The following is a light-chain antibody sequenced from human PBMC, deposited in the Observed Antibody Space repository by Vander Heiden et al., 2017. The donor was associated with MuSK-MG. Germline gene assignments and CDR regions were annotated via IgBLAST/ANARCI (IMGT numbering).Light chain of an antibody. J-gene: IGKJ1*01. CDR2: WAS. CDR1: QSVLFIPNNKNY. CDR3: QQYHNHPHT. V-gene: IGKV4-1*01. Sequence: DVVMTPSPDSLAVSLGERATIPCKSSQSVLFIPNNKNYLACSHQKPRRPPRLLIYWASTRDPGVPDRTSGRGPGTDFTLTINSLQAEDVALYSCQQYHNHPHTFGQGTKV.